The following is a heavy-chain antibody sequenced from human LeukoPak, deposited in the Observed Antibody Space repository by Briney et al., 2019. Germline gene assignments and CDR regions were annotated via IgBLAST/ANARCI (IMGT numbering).Heavy chain of an antibody. CDR3: ARGGKATVVTM. D-gene: IGHD4-23*01. Sequence: SSGTLSLTCTVSGGSINSYYWSWIRQPAGKGLEWIGRIYSSGSTNYNPSLKSRVSMSVDTSKNQFSLKLTSVTAADTGVYYCARGGKATVVTMWGQGILVTVSS. J-gene: IGHJ4*02. V-gene: IGHV4-4*07. CDR2: IYSSGST. CDR1: GGSINSYY.